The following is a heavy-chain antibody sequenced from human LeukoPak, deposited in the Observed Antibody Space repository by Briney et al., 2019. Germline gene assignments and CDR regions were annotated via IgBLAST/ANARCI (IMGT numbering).Heavy chain of an antibody. V-gene: IGHV1-2*02. Sequence: ASVKVSCKASGYTFTGYYMHWVRQAPGQGPEWMGWINPNSGGTNYAQKFQGRVTMTRDTSISTAYMELSRLRSDDTAVYYCARDNGITGTTDIPFDYWGQGTLVTVSS. J-gene: IGHJ4*02. CDR1: GYTFTGYY. CDR2: INPNSGGT. CDR3: ARDNGITGTTDIPFDY. D-gene: IGHD1-7*01.